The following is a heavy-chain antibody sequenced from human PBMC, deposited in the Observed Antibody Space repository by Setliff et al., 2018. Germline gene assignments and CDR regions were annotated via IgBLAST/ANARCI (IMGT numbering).Heavy chain of an antibody. V-gene: IGHV4-39*01. J-gene: IGHJ4*02. D-gene: IGHD2-15*01. CDR2: IYYSGST. Sequence: SETLSLTCTVSGASISSSRDYWGWIRQPPGKGLEWIGSIYYSGSTYYNPSLKSRVTISVDTSKNQFSLKLSSVTAADTAVFYCARLSGYVDYWGQGTLVTVSS. CDR1: GASISSSRDY. CDR3: ARLSGYVDY.